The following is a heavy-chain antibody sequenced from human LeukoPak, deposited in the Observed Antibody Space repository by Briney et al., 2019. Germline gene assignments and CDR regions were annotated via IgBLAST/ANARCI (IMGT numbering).Heavy chain of an antibody. CDR1: GYTFTSYG. CDR2: ISAYNGNT. J-gene: IGHJ4*02. Sequence: ASVMVSCKASGYTFTSYGISWVRQAPGQGHEWMGWISAYNGNTNYAQKLQGRVTMTTDTSTSTAYMELRSLRSDDTAVYYRARALSEYSSSCYGYWGQGTLVTVSS. CDR3: ARALSEYSSSCYGY. D-gene: IGHD6-6*01. V-gene: IGHV1-18*01.